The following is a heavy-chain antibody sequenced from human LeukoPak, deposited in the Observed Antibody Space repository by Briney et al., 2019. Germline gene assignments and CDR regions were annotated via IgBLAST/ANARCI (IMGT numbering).Heavy chain of an antibody. CDR3: AREGLQLWLGSPVRHLNF. CDR2: VNPSGGRP. V-gene: IGHV1-46*01. CDR1: GYTFTAYY. J-gene: IGHJ4*02. D-gene: IGHD5-18*01. Sequence: ASVKVSCKTSGYTFTAYYLHWVRQAPGQGLEWMGVVNPSGGRPNYAQKFQGRVTMTRHTPTRTEYMELISLMSEDTAVYYCAREGLQLWLGSPVRHLNFWGQGTLVTVSS.